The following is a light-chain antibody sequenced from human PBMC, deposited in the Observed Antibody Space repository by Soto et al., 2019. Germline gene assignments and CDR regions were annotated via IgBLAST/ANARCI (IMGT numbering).Light chain of an antibody. CDR2: DAS. J-gene: IGKJ2*01. CDR1: QDISNR. CDR3: QNCFTVPYT. Sequence: DIEMTQSPSSLSSSVGDRITITCQASQDISNRLTWYPQKPGKAPNLLIYDASNLAAGVPSGFSVSGSGTHFTFTITSLQPEDIGTYYCQNCFTVPYTFGQGTKVDNK. V-gene: IGKV1-33*01.